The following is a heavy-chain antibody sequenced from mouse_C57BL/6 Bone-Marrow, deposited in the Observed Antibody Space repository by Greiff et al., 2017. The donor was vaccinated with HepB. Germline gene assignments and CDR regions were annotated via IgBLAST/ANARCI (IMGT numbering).Heavy chain of an antibody. CDR3: ARAGAMDY. CDR1: GYAFSSSW. V-gene: IGHV1-82*01. CDR2: IYPGDGDT. Sequence: LQESGPELVKPGASVKISCKASGYAFSSSWMNWVKQRPGKGLEWIGRIYPGDGDTNYNGKFKGKATLTADKSSSTAYMQRSSLTSEDSAVYFCARAGAMDYWGQGTSVTVSS. J-gene: IGHJ4*01.